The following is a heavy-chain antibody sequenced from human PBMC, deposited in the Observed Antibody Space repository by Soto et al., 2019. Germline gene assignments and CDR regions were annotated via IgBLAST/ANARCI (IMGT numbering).Heavy chain of an antibody. CDR1: GYTFTNYA. CDR3: ARSDFRLGYCTNGVCPLFDY. CDR2: INAGNGNT. Sequence: VASVKVSCKASGYTFTNYAMHWVRQAPGQRLEWMGWINAGNGNTKYSQKFQGRVTITRDTSASTAYMELSSLRSEDTAVYYCARSDFRLGYCTNGVCPLFDYWGQGTLVTVSS. J-gene: IGHJ4*02. V-gene: IGHV1-3*01. D-gene: IGHD2-8*01.